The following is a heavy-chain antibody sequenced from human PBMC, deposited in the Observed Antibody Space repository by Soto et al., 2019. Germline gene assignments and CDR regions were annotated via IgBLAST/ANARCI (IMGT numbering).Heavy chain of an antibody. Sequence: SETLSLTCTVSGGSISSYYWSWIRQPPGKGLEWIGYIYYSGSTNYNPSPKSRVTISVDTSKNQFSLKLSSVTAADTAVYYCARENSGYDSEGFDYWGQGTLVTVSS. D-gene: IGHD5-12*01. CDR1: GGSISSYY. V-gene: IGHV4-59*12. J-gene: IGHJ4*02. CDR2: IYYSGST. CDR3: ARENSGYDSEGFDY.